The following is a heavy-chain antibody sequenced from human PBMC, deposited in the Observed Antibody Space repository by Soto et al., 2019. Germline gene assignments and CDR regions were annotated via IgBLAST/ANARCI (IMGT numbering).Heavy chain of an antibody. Sequence: VESLKISCKGSGYSCTSYWISWVRQMPGKGLEWMGRIDPSDSYTNYSPSFQGHVTISADKSISTAYLQWSSLKASDTAMYYCGLAYYSYGMDVWGQATTVTVSS. V-gene: IGHV5-10-1*01. CDR3: GLAYYSYGMDV. CDR1: GYSCTSYW. CDR2: IDPSDSYT. J-gene: IGHJ6*02.